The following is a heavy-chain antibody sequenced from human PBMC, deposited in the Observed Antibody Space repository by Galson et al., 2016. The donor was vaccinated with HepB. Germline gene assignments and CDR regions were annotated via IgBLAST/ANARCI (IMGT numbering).Heavy chain of an antibody. V-gene: IGHV1-46*01. Sequence: SVKVSCKASGYSSTRYYMHWVRQAPGQGLEWMGIINPTGATANYARNFQGRVTMTRDTSTNTVYMELRSLRFDDTAVYFCASRGTALVKVAQSDYYYYGLDVWGQGAPVTVSS. J-gene: IGHJ6*02. CDR3: ASRGTALVKVAQSDYYYYGLDV. CDR1: GYSSTRYY. CDR2: INPTGATA. D-gene: IGHD5-18*01.